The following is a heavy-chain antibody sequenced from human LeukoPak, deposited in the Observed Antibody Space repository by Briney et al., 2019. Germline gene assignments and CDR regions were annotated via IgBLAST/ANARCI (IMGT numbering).Heavy chain of an antibody. V-gene: IGHV4-30-4*07. Sequence: SETLSLTCAVSGGSISSGGYSWSWIRQPPGKGLEWIGYIYYSGSTYYNPSLKSRVTISVDTSKNQFSLKLSSVTAADTAVYYCAREIVATGWFDPWGQGTLVTVSS. CDR3: AREIVATGWFDP. CDR1: GGSISSGGYS. J-gene: IGHJ5*02. CDR2: IYYSGST. D-gene: IGHD5-12*01.